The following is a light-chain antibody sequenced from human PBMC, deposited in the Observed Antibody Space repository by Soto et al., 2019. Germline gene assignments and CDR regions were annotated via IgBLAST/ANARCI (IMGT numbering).Light chain of an antibody. V-gene: IGKV3-20*01. CDR3: QQYGSSPPSST. CDR1: QRVSSGY. J-gene: IGKJ5*01. CDR2: GAS. Sequence: EIVLTQSPGTLSLSPGARAAISCRARQRVSSGYLAWYQQKPGQAPRLLIYGASNRATDIPDRFSGRGSGTDFTLTISRLEPEDFAVYYCQQYGSSPPSSTFGQGTRLEIK.